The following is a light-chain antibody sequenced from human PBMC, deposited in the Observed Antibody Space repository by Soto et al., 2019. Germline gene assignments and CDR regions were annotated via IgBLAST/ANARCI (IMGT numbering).Light chain of an antibody. V-gene: IGLV2-14*01. CDR1: SSDVGGYNY. Sequence: QSVLTQPASVSGSPGQSITISCTGTSSDVGGYNYVSWSQQHPGKAPKLLIYDVSDRPSGVSSRFSGSKSGNTASLTISGLQAEDEATYYCTSYTSNNTVIFGGGTKVTVL. CDR3: TSYTSNNTVI. J-gene: IGLJ2*01. CDR2: DVS.